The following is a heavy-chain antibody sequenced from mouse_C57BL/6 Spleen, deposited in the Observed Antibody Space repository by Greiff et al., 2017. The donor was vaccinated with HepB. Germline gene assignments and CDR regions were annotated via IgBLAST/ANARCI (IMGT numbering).Heavy chain of an antibody. J-gene: IGHJ2*01. CDR2: INPNNGGK. CDR1: GYTFTDYN. V-gene: IGHV1-18*01. D-gene: IGHD1-1*01. CDR3: ARWEYGSSYIFDD. Sequence: EVQLQQSGPEVVKPGASVNITCKASGYTFTDYNMDWVKQSHGKSLEWIGDINPNNGGKNDNKKSKGKDTLTVGKSSSTAYMELRSLTSEETAVYYCARWEYGSSYIFDDWGQGNTLTVSS.